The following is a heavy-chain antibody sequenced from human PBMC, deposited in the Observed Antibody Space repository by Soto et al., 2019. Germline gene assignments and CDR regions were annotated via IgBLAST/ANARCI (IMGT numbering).Heavy chain of an antibody. CDR3: ARVSGREKYGMDV. Sequence: QVQLVESGGGLVKPGGSLRLSCAASGFTFSDSYMSWIRQAPGKGLEWISYITFSGNTVYYADLLKGRFTISRDNAKNSHYLQMNRLRAEDTAVYYCARVSGREKYGMDVWCQGTTVTVSS. J-gene: IGHJ6*02. CDR2: ITFSGNTV. D-gene: IGHD1-26*01. V-gene: IGHV3-11*01. CDR1: GFTFSDSY.